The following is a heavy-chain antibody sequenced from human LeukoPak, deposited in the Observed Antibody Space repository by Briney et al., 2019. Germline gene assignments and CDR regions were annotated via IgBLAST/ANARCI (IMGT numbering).Heavy chain of an antibody. CDR2: IYTSGST. CDR1: GGSISSYY. Sequence: SETLSLTCTVSGGSISSYYWGWIRQPAGKGLDWIGRIYTSGSTNYNPSLKSRVTMSVDTSKNQFSLKLSSVTAADTAVYYCARDRTYCSSTSCYSAFDIWGQGTMVTVSS. CDR3: ARDRTYCSSTSCYSAFDI. J-gene: IGHJ3*02. V-gene: IGHV4-4*07. D-gene: IGHD2-2*01.